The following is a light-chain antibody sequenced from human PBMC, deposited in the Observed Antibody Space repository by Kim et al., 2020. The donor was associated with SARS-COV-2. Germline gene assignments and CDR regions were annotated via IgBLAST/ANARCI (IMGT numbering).Light chain of an antibody. CDR1: SSDVCGYNY. V-gene: IGLV2-14*03. CDR3: SSYTSSSTYV. J-gene: IGLJ1*01. CDR2: DVS. Sequence: GQSITISCTGTSSDVCGYNYVSWYQQHPGKAPNLMIYDVSNRPSGVSNRFSGSKSGNTASLTISGLQAEDEADYYCSSYTSSSTYVFGTGTKVTVL.